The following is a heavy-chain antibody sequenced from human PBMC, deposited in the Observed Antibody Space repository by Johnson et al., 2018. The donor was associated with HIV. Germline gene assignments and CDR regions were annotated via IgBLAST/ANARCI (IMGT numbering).Heavy chain of an antibody. CDR2: IWYDGSNE. J-gene: IGHJ3*01. Sequence: VQLVESGGGVVQPGRSLRLSCEGSGFTFSRYGMHWVRQAPGKGLEWVAVIWYDGSNENYTESVKGRFNISRDNSKNTLYLQMNSLRVEDTATYYCAKSPGKDNGGNSGGIDFWGQGKRVTVSS. D-gene: IGHD4-23*01. V-gene: IGHV3-33*03. CDR3: AKSPGKDNGGNSGGIDF. CDR1: GFTFSRYG.